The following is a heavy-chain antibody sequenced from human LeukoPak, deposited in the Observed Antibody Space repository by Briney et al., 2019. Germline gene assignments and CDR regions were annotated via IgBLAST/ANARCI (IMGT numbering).Heavy chain of an antibody. CDR2: IYYSGST. CDR1: GGSISSYY. Sequence: SETLSLTCTVSGGSISSYYWSWIRQPPGKGLEWIGYIYYSGSTNYNPSLKSRVTMSVDTSKDQFSLKLSSVTAADTAVYYCARDLGDGYSFDAFDIWGQGTMVTVSS. J-gene: IGHJ3*02. V-gene: IGHV4-59*01. CDR3: ARDLGDGYSFDAFDI. D-gene: IGHD5-24*01.